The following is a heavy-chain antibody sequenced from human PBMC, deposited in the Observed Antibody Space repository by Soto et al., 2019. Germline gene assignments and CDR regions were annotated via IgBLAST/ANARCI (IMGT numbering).Heavy chain of an antibody. CDR3: ARDPGYSYGRYYHGMDV. V-gene: IGHV4-38-2*02. D-gene: IGHD5-18*01. J-gene: IGHJ6*02. CDR1: GYSITSGYY. CDR2: IYHSGST. Sequence: PSETLSLTCAVSGYSITSGYYWGWIRQPPGKGLEWIGSIYHSGSTNYNPSLKSRVTISVDTSKNQFSLKLSSVTAADTAVYYCARDPGYSYGRYYHGMDVWGQGTTVTVSS.